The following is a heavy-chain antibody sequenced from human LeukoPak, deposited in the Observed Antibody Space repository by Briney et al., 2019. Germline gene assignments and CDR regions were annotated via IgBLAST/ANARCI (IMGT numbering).Heavy chain of an antibody. Sequence: SETLSLTCTVSGYSISSGYYWGWIRQPPGKGLEWICSIYYSGSTYYTPSLKRRVTIAVDTSKNQFSLKLSSVTAADTAVYYCARGSRVGYYYMDVWGKGTTVTISS. CDR3: ARGSRVGYYYMDV. V-gene: IGHV4-38-2*02. CDR1: GYSISSGYY. D-gene: IGHD1-26*01. CDR2: IYYSGST. J-gene: IGHJ6*03.